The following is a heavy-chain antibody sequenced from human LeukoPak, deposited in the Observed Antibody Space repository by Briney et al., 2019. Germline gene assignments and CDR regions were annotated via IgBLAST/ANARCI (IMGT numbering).Heavy chain of an antibody. J-gene: IGHJ3*02. CDR3: AGLDTTDAFDI. V-gene: IGHV4-59*08. CDR2: IYYSGST. D-gene: IGHD1-14*01. Sequence: TSETLSLTCTVSGGYISSYCWSWVRQPPGKGLEWIGYIYYSGSTNYNPSLKSRVTISVDTSKNQFSLKLSSVTAADTAVYYCAGLDTTDAFDIWGQGTMVTVSS. CDR1: GGYISSYC.